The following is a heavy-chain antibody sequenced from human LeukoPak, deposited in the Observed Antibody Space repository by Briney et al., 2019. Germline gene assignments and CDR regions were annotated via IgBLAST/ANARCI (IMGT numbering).Heavy chain of an antibody. CDR1: GFPFSIFD. Sequence: SGRSLRLSCAASGFPFSIFDLSWVRQAPAKGLEWVSSITSSGDKTYYADSVKGRFTVSRDNSKKTVDLQMNSLRAEDTALYYGAKDPNFSSGWYLADYWGQGTLVTVSS. V-gene: IGHV3-23*01. J-gene: IGHJ4*02. D-gene: IGHD6-19*01. CDR3: AKDPNFSSGWYLADY. CDR2: ITSSGDKT.